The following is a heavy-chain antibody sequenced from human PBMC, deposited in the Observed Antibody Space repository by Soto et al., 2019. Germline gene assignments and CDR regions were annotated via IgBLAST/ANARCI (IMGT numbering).Heavy chain of an antibody. V-gene: IGHV3-23*01. J-gene: IGHJ1*01. CDR3: AKGGSRYCSGGSCSQYFQH. Sequence: EVQLLESGGGLVQPGGSLRLSCAASGFTFSSYAMSWVRQAPGKGLEWVSAISGSGGSTYYADSVKGRFTISRDNSKNTLYLQMNSLRAEDTAVYYCAKGGSRYCSGGSCSQYFQHWGQGTLVTVSS. D-gene: IGHD2-15*01. CDR1: GFTFSSYA. CDR2: ISGSGGST.